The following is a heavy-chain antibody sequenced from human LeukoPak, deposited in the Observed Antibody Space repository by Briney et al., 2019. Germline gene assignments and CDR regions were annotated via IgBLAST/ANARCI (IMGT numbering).Heavy chain of an antibody. D-gene: IGHD4-17*01. CDR1: GFTFNNYA. Sequence: PGGSLRLSCAASGFTFNNYAMSWVRQAPGKGLEWVAAISGSGATTYYGDSVKGRFTISRDNAKNSVYLQMNSLRAEETAVYYCARSAYGDSAFEYWGQGTLITVSS. CDR2: ISGSGATT. CDR3: ARSAYGDSAFEY. V-gene: IGHV3-23*01. J-gene: IGHJ4*02.